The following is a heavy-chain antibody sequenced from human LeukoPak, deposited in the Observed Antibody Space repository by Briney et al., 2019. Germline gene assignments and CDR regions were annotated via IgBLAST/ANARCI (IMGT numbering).Heavy chain of an antibody. V-gene: IGHV1-18*01. Sequence: ASVKVSCKASGYTFTSYGISWVRQAPGQGLEWMGWISAYNGNTNYAQKLQGRVTMTTDTSTSTADMELSSLRSEDTAVYYCASVRDEWTVAGYGMDVWGQGTTVTVSS. J-gene: IGHJ6*02. CDR1: GYTFTSYG. D-gene: IGHD6-19*01. CDR3: ASVRDEWTVAGYGMDV. CDR2: ISAYNGNT.